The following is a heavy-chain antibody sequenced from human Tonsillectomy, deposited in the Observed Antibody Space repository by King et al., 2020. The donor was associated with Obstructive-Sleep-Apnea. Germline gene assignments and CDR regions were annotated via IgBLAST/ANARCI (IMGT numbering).Heavy chain of an antibody. J-gene: IGHJ4*02. Sequence: QLVQSGAEVKKPGASVRVSCKASGYTFTSYDIDWVRPATGQGLEWMGWMNPNDGSTGYAQKFQGRVTMTRNTSISTAYMELRSLRSEDTAVYYCARGNQWQPFWFWGQGTLVTVSS. CDR2: MNPNDGST. D-gene: IGHD6-19*01. V-gene: IGHV1-8*01. CDR3: ARGNQWQPFWF. CDR1: GYTFTSYD.